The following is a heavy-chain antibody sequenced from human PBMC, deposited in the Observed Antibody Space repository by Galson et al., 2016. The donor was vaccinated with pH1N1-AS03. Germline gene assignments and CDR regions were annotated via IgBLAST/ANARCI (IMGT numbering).Heavy chain of an antibody. CDR2: IYPGDSDT. D-gene: IGHD5-24*01. Sequence: WVRQLPGKGLEWMGFIYPGDSDTKYSPSFQGQVTISADKSISTAYLRWNSLKASDTAMYYCARGDGYNYYFDYWGQGTLVTVSS. V-gene: IGHV5-51*01. CDR3: ARGDGYNYYFDY. J-gene: IGHJ4*02.